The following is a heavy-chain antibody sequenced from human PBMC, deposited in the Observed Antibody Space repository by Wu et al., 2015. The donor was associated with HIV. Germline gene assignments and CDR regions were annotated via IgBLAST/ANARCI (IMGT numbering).Heavy chain of an antibody. Sequence: QVRLIQSGAEVRKPGASVKVSCKASGYTFTHYDINWVRQASGQGLEWMGWMNPNSGNTGYRQRFQGRVTMTRNNSITTAYMELSRLTSEDTAIYYCARVYSSTWYDFFDYWGQGTTGHRLL. J-gene: IGHJ4*02. CDR3: ARVYSSTWYDFFDY. CDR2: MNPNSGNT. V-gene: IGHV1-8*01. D-gene: IGHD2-2*01. CDR1: GYTFTHYD.